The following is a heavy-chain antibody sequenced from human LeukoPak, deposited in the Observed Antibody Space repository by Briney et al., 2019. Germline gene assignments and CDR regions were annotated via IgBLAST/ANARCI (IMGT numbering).Heavy chain of an antibody. CDR2: IKQDGSEK. D-gene: IGHD1-26*01. Sequence: GGSLRLSCAASGFTFSSYGMSWVRQAPGKGLEWVANIKQDGSEKYYVDSVKGRFTISRDNAKNSLYLQMNSLRVEDTAVYYCARDPYSGTYGNTYYYYMDVWGKGTTVTISS. V-gene: IGHV3-7*01. J-gene: IGHJ6*03. CDR1: GFTFSSYG. CDR3: ARDPYSGTYGNTYYYYMDV.